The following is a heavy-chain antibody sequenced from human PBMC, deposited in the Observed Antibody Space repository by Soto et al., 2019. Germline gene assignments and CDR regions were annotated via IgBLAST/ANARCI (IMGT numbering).Heavy chain of an antibody. J-gene: IGHJ4*02. Sequence: QVQLQESGPGLVKPSETLSLTCTVSGGSISSYYWSWIRQPPGKGLEWIGYIYYSGSTNYNPSLTSRLAISVATSKKQCSLMLSSVTAADAAVYYCARRYGSCFDSWGQGTLVTVSS. CDR3: ARRYGSCFDS. CDR2: IYYSGST. V-gene: IGHV4-59*08. CDR1: GGSISSYY. D-gene: IGHD5-18*01.